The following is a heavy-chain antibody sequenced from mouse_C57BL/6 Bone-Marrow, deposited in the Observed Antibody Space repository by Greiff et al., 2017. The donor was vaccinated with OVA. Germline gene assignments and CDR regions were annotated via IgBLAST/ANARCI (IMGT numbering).Heavy chain of an antibody. V-gene: IGHV1-26*01. D-gene: IGHD1-1*01. J-gene: IGHJ2*01. CDR2: INPNNGGT. CDR3: ARENYYGSSPSFRY. CDR1: GYTFTDYY. Sequence: EVQLQQSGPELVKPGASVKISCKASGYTFTDYYMNWVKQSHGKSLEWIGDINPNNGGTSYNQKFKGKATLTVDKSSSTAYMELRSLTSEDSAVYYCARENYYGSSPSFRYWGQGTTLTVSS.